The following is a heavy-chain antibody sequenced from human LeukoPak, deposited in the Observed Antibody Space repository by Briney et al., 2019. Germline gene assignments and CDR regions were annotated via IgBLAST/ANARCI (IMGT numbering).Heavy chain of an antibody. Sequence: PSETLSLTCTVSGGSISSSSYYWGWIRQPPGKGLEWIGSIHYSGSTFYNPSLKSRVTISVDTSKNQFSLKLSSVTAADTAVYYCARRRSGPDYFDYWGQGSLVTVSS. V-gene: IGHV4-39*01. J-gene: IGHJ4*02. CDR3: ARRRSGPDYFDY. CDR1: GGSISSSSYY. D-gene: IGHD2-15*01. CDR2: IHYSGST.